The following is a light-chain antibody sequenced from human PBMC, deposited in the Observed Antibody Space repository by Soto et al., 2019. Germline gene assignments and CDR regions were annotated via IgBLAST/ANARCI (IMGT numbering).Light chain of an antibody. Sequence: DIQMPQSPSPLSASLGDRFTITCRASQNINTWLAWYQQQPGKAPKLLIYHASNLQSGVPSRFSGSGSGTEFTLTFSSLQPDDFATYYCQRYNSYSFGQVTKVDIK. CDR1: QNINTW. CDR2: HAS. V-gene: IGKV1-5*01. CDR3: QRYNSYS. J-gene: IGKJ1*01.